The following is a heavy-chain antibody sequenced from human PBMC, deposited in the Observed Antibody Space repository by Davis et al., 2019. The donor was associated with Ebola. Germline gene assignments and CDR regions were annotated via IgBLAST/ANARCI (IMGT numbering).Heavy chain of an antibody. CDR1: GFTFDDYA. D-gene: IGHD6-19*01. J-gene: IGHJ6*02. Sequence: GSLRLSCAASGFTFDDYAMHWVRQPPGKGLEWIGYVNYRGTTNYNPSLKNRVTISVDTSENQFALKLTSVTAEDTAVYFCARDDGSGWPYGMDVWGQGTLVTVSS. CDR2: VNYRGTT. V-gene: IGHV4-59*01. CDR3: ARDDGSGWPYGMDV.